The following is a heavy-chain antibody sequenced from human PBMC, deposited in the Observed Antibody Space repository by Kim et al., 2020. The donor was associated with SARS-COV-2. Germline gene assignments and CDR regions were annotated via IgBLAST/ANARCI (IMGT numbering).Heavy chain of an antibody. CDR2: ITGGGIT. CDR3: VSRGVNSMDYFDY. J-gene: IGHJ4*02. CDR1: GFTFGTYI. V-gene: IGHV3-23*01. D-gene: IGHD2-21*01. Sequence: GGSLRLSCAASGFTFGTYIMSWARQTPRKGLEWVSSITGGGITFYADSVTGRFTISRENPKNTLHLQMNSLRVEDTALYYCVSRGVNSMDYFDYWGQGSLVTVSS.